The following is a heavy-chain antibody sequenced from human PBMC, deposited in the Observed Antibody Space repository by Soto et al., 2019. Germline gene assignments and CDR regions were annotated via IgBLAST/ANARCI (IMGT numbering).Heavy chain of an antibody. CDR1: GFTFSDYY. CDR3: AREPLTGTTYYYYYGMDV. V-gene: IGHV3-11*01. J-gene: IGHJ6*02. Sequence: QVQLVESGGGLVKPGGSLRCSCAASGFTFSDYYMSWIRQAPGKGLEWVSYISSSGSTIYYADSVKGRFTISRDNAKNSLYLQMNSLRAEDTAVYYCAREPLTGTTYYYYYGMDVWGQGTTVTVSS. CDR2: ISSSGSTI. D-gene: IGHD1-20*01.